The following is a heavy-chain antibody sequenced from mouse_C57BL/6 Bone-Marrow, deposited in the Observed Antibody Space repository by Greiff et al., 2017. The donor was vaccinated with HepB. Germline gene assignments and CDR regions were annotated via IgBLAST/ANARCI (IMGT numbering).Heavy chain of an antibody. J-gene: IGHJ4*01. D-gene: IGHD2-2*01. Sequence: VQLQQSGAELVKPGASVKLSCTASGFNIKDYYMHWVKQRTEQGLEWIGRIDPEDGETKYAPKFQGKATRTADTSANTAYLQLSSLTSEDTAVYYCARLRVTTYYAMDDWGQGTSVTVSS. CDR1: GFNIKDYY. CDR3: ARLRVTTYYAMDD. CDR2: IDPEDGET. V-gene: IGHV14-2*01.